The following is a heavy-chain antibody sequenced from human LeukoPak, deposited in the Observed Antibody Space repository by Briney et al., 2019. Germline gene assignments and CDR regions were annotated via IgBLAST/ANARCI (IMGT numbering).Heavy chain of an antibody. CDR2: IKSKTDGGTT. CDR3: TTRSYGPSGNFDY. D-gene: IGHD5-18*01. V-gene: IGHV3-15*01. CDR1: GFTFSNAW. Sequence: GSLRLSCAASGFTFSNAWMSWVRQAPGKGLEWVGRIKSKTDGGTTDYAAPVKGRFTISRDDSKNTLYLQMNSLKTEDTAVYYCTTRSYGPSGNFDYWGQGTLVTVSS. J-gene: IGHJ4*02.